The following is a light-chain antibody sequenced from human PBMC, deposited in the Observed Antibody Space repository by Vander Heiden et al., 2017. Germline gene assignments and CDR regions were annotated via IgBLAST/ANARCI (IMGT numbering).Light chain of an antibody. J-gene: IGKJ4*01. CDR2: DAS. Sequence: DIQMTQSPSSLSASVGDRVTITVQASQDISNHLNWYQQKPGKAPKLLMYDASGLETGVPSRFSGGGSGADFTFSISSLQPEDVATYYCQHFDNVSLTFGGGTRVEIK. CDR1: QDISNH. V-gene: IGKV1-33*01. CDR3: QHFDNVSLT.